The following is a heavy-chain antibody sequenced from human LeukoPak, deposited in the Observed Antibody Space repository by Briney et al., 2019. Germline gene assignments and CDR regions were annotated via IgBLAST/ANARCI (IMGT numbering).Heavy chain of an antibody. Sequence: SETLSLTCTGSGGSISSYYWSWIRQPPGKGLEWIGYIYYSGSTNYNPSLKSRVTMSVDTSKNQFSLKLSSVTAADTAVYYCARGGDSSGWDGVIDYWGQGTLVTVSS. V-gene: IGHV4-59*12. CDR3: ARGGDSSGWDGVIDY. D-gene: IGHD6-19*01. CDR1: GGSISSYY. CDR2: IYYSGST. J-gene: IGHJ4*02.